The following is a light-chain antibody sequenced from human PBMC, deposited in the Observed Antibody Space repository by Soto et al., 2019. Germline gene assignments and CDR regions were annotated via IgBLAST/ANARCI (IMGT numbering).Light chain of an antibody. CDR1: SSDVGAYSF. V-gene: IGLV2-14*01. Sequence: QSVLTQPASVSGSPGQSITISCTGTSSDVGAYSFVSWYQQHPGKAPKLMIYEVSHRPSGVSNRFSGSKSGNTASLTISGLQAEDEADYYCSSYTTSSTLVFGGGTKLTVL. CDR3: SSYTTSSTLV. J-gene: IGLJ3*02. CDR2: EVS.